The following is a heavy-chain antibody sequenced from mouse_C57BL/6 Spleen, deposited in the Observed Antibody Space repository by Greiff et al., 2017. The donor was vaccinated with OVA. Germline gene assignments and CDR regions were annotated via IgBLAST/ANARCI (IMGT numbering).Heavy chain of an antibody. V-gene: IGHV1-47*01. Sequence: QVQLKQSGAELVKPGASVKMSCKASGYTFTTYPLEWMKQHHGRSLEWIGNFHPYTDDTKYNDTFKGKATFTVDKYSSTVHLELSRLTSDASAVYYGARGYAMDYWGQGTSVTVAS. CDR2: FHPYTDDT. J-gene: IGHJ4*01. CDR1: GYTFTTYP. CDR3: ARGYAMDY.